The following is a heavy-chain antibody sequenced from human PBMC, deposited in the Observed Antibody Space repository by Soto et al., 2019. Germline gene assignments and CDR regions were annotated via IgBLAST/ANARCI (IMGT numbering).Heavy chain of an antibody. J-gene: IGHJ6*03. CDR1: GDSVSSNSAA. V-gene: IGHV6-1*01. CDR3: ARAKGYSGYINNYYYYYYMDV. Sequence: SPTLSLTCAISGDSVSSNSAAWHWIRQSPSRGLEWLGRTYYRSKWYNDYAVSVKSRITINPDTSKNQFSLQLNSVTPEDTAVYYCARAKGYSGYINNYYYYYYMDVWGKGTTVTVSS. D-gene: IGHD5-12*01. CDR2: TYYRSKWYN.